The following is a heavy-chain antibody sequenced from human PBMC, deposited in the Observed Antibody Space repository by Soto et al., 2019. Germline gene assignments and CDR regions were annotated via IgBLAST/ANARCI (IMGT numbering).Heavy chain of an antibody. V-gene: IGHV3-11*06. D-gene: IGHD1-26*01. CDR1: GFTFSDYY. CDR2: ISSSSSYT. CDR3: ARELSPGGGSSFDY. J-gene: IGHJ4*02. Sequence: PGGSLRLSCAASGFTFSDYYMSWIRQAPGKGLEWVSYISSSSSYTNYADSVKGRFTISRDNAKNSLYLQMNSLRAEDTAVYYCARELSPGGGSSFDYWGQGTLVTVSS.